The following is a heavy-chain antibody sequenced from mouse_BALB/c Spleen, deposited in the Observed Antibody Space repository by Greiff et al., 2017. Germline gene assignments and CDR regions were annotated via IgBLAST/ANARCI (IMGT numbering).Heavy chain of an antibody. CDR1: GYTFTSYW. V-gene: IGHV1S22*01. CDR3: TREPYYGHFDY. D-gene: IGHD2-10*01. J-gene: IGHJ2*01. Sequence: LQQPGSELVRPGASVKLSCKTSGYTFTSYWIHWVKQRPGQGLEWIGNIYPGSGPTNYDERFKNKATLTVDTSSSTAYMQLSSLTSEDSAVYYCTREPYYGHFDYWGQGSTLTVSS. CDR2: IYPGSGPT.